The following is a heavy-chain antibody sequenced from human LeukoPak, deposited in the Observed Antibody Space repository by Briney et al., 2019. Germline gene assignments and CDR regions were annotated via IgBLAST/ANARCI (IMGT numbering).Heavy chain of an antibody. CDR3: AREEYSYGFGY. D-gene: IGHD5-18*01. Sequence: SETLSLTCTVSGGSVSSGSYYWSWIRQPPGKGLEWIGYIYYSEGTNYNPSLKSRVTISVDTSKNQISLKLNSVTAADTAVYYCAREEYSYGFGYWGQGTLVTVSS. J-gene: IGHJ4*02. V-gene: IGHV4-61*01. CDR2: IYYSEGT. CDR1: GGSVSSGSYY.